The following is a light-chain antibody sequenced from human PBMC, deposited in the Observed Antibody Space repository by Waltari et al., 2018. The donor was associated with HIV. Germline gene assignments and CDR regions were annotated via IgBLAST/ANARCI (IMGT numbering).Light chain of an antibody. CDR3: TSYTSTPITTGVV. V-gene: IGLV2-14*03. J-gene: IGLJ2*01. CDR1: STHAVIHDSNY. Sequence: QSALTQPASVPGSPGQSITISCTGTSTHAVIHDSNYAPMYQSHPGKVPKLLIYDVSNRPSGVSHRFSGSKSGSTAFLTISGLQPEDEAIYYCTSYTSTPITTGVVFGGGTQLTVL. CDR2: DVS.